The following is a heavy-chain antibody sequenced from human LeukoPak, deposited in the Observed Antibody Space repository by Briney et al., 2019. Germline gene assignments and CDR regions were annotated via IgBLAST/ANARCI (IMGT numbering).Heavy chain of an antibody. Sequence: PGGSLRLSCVASGLNFDDSAMHWVRQAPGKGLEWVSGISGSGGSTYYADSVKGRFSISRDNSKNTLYLQLNSLRVDDTAEYYCAKAHGGSYHSGIDWGQGTLVIVSS. V-gene: IGHV3-23*01. CDR3: AKAHGGSYHSGID. CDR1: GLNFDDSA. D-gene: IGHD1-26*01. CDR2: ISGSGGST. J-gene: IGHJ4*02.